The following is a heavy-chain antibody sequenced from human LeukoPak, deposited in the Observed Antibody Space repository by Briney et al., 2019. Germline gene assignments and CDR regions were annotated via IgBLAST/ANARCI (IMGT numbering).Heavy chain of an antibody. CDR3: VYYYGSGSVEY. J-gene: IGHJ4*02. D-gene: IGHD3-10*01. V-gene: IGHV4-39*01. CDR1: GGSITSSNYY. CDR2: FYYSGST. Sequence: PSETLSLTCTVSGGSITSSNYYWGWIRRPPGKGLEWIGSFYYSGSTNYNPSLKSRVTISVDTSKNQFSLKLSSVTAADTAVYYCVYYYGSGSVEYWGQGTLVTVSS.